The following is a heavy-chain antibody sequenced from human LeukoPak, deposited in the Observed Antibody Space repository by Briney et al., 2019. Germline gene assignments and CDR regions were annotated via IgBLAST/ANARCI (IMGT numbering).Heavy chain of an antibody. CDR3: TRMSGSGRQASYDS. CDR2: IRQDGGIK. D-gene: IGHD3-10*01. CDR1: GFSFGSHW. J-gene: IGHJ4*02. Sequence: PGGSLRLSCAASGFSFGSHWMTWVRQAPGKGLEWVANIRQDGGIKYYVDSVKGRFTVSRDNAKNSLYLQMNSLRVEDMAVYFCTRMSGSGRQASYDSWGQGTLVTVSS. V-gene: IGHV3-7*01.